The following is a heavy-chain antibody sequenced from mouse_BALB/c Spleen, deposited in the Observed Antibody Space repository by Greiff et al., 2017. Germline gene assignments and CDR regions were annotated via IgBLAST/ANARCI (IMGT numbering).Heavy chain of an antibody. CDR3: ASGKDYGYYFDY. V-gene: IGHV5-6-5*01. CDR1: GFTFSSYA. J-gene: IGHJ2*01. Sequence: EVQGVESGGGLVKPGGSLKLSCAASGFTFSSYAMSWVRQTPEKRLEWVASISSGGSTYYPDSVKGRFTISRDNARNILYLQMSSLRSEDTAMYYCASGKDYGYYFDYWGQGTTLTVSS. D-gene: IGHD1-1*01. CDR2: ISSGGST.